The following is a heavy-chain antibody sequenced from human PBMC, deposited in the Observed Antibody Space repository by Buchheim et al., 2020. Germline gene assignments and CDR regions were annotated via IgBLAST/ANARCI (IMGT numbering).Heavy chain of an antibody. Sequence: QVQLQQWGAGLLKPSETLSLTCAVYGGSFSGYYWSWIRQPPGKGLEWIGEINHSGSTNYNPSLKSRVTISVDTSKNQFSLKLSSVTAADTAVYYCASGIVGAITGFDYWGQGTL. CDR2: INHSGST. CDR3: ASGIVGAITGFDY. CDR1: GGSFSGYY. V-gene: IGHV4-34*01. D-gene: IGHD1-26*01. J-gene: IGHJ4*02.